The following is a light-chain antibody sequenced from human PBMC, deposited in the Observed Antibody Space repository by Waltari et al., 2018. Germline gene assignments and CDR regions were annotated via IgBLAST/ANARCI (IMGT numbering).Light chain of an antibody. Sequence: DIQMTQSPSSLSASIGDRVPITCRASQDIGNFLAWYQQIPGKVPRVLIYAASSLQSGVPSRFSGSGSGTDFTLTISGLQPEDVATYYCQKYNTAPPTFGPGTRVEMK. CDR3: QKYNTAPPT. J-gene: IGKJ1*01. CDR2: AAS. CDR1: QDIGNF. V-gene: IGKV1-27*01.